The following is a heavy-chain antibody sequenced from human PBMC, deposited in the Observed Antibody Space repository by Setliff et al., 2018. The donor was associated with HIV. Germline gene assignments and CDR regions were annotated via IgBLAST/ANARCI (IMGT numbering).Heavy chain of an antibody. CDR2: IIPILGVA. CDR3: ARVALIRAFDWLPRGGFDP. V-gene: IGHV1-69*10. Sequence: SVKVSCKASGHTFTDYYMHWVKQAPGKGPEWMGGIIPILGVANYAQKFQGRVTITADKSTSTAYMELNSLTFEDTAVYYCARVALIRAFDWLPRGGFDPWGQGTLVTVSS. D-gene: IGHD3-9*01. CDR1: GHTFTDYY. J-gene: IGHJ5*02.